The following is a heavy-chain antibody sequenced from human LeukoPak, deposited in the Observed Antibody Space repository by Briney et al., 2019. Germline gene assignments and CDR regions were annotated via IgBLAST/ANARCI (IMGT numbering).Heavy chain of an antibody. Sequence: GGSLRLSCAASGFTFSSYGMHWVRQAQGKGMEWVAVIWYDGSNKYYADSVKGRFTISRDNSKNTLYLQMNSLRAEDTAVYYCARAGVLGQQLVGAFDIWGQGTMVTVSS. V-gene: IGHV3-33*01. J-gene: IGHJ3*02. CDR2: IWYDGSNK. D-gene: IGHD6-13*01. CDR1: GFTFSSYG. CDR3: ARAGVLGQQLVGAFDI.